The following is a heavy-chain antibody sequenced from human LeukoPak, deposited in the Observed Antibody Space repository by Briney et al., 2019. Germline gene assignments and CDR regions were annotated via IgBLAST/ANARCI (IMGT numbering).Heavy chain of an antibody. J-gene: IGHJ6*03. V-gene: IGHV4-39*07. CDR3: ARSTPRLWHYYYYMDV. CDR2: INHSGST. CDR1: GGSISSSSYY. Sequence: SETLSLTCTVSGGSISSSSYYWGWIRQPPGKGLEWIGEINHSGSTNYNPSLKSRVTISVDTSKNQFSLKLSSVTAADTAVYYCARSTPRLWHYYYYMDVWGKGTTVTVSS. D-gene: IGHD5-18*01.